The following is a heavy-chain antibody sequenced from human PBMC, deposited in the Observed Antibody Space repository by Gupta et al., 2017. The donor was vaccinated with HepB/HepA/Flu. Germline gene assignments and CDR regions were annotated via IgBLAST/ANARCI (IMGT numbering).Heavy chain of an antibody. CDR3: ATDLYSSGWYGSRDAFDI. CDR2: MNPNSGNT. J-gene: IGHJ3*02. V-gene: IGHV1-8*01. Sequence: QVQLVQSGAEVKKPGASVKVSCKASGYTFTSYDINWVRQATGQGLEWMGWMNPNSGNTGYAQKFQGRVTMTRNTSISTAYMELSSLRSEDTAVYYCATDLYSSGWYGSRDAFDIWGQGTMVTVSS. CDR1: GYTFTSYD. D-gene: IGHD6-19*01.